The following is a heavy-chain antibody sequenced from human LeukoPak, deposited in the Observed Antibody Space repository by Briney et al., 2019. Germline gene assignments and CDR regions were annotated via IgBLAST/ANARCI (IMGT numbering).Heavy chain of an antibody. Sequence: GGSLRLSCAASGFTFSSYWMSWVRQAPGKGLEWVANIKQDGSEKYYVDSVKGRFTISGDNAKNSLYLQMNSLRAEDTAVYYCARDCYGCSSTSCYRMQGYWGQGTLVTVSS. CDR1: GFTFSSYW. CDR2: IKQDGSEK. V-gene: IGHV3-7*01. J-gene: IGHJ4*02. D-gene: IGHD2-2*01. CDR3: ARDCYGCSSTSCYRMQGY.